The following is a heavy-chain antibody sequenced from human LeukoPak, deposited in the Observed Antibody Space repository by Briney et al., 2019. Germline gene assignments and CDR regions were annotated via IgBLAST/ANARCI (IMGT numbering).Heavy chain of an antibody. CDR3: ARYSSGWYSWFDP. Sequence: KSSETLSLTCTVSGYSISSGYYWGWIRQPPGKGLEWIGSIYHSGSTYYNPSLKSRVTISVDTSKNRFSLKLSSVTAADTAVYYCARYSSGWYSWFDPWGQGTPVTVSS. V-gene: IGHV4-38-2*02. J-gene: IGHJ5*02. CDR1: GYSISSGYY. D-gene: IGHD6-19*01. CDR2: IYHSGST.